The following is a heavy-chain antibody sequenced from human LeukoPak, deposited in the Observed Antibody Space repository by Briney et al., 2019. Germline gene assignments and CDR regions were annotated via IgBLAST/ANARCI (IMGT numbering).Heavy chain of an antibody. CDR1: GYTFTSYG. J-gene: IGHJ6*02. Sequence: ASVKVSCKASGYTFTSYGISWVPQAPGQGLEWMGWISAYNGNTNYAQKLQGRVTMTTDTSTSTAYMELRSLRSDDTAVYYCARDQWLVGYYYYGMDVWGQGTTVTVSS. V-gene: IGHV1-18*01. CDR3: ARDQWLVGYYYYGMDV. CDR2: ISAYNGNT. D-gene: IGHD6-19*01.